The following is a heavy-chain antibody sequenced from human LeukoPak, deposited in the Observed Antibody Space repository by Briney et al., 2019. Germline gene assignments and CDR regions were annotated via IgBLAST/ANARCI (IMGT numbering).Heavy chain of an antibody. Sequence: SETLSLTCTVSGGSFSSSSYYWGFICQPPGKGLEWIGSISYSGSTFYSPSLKSRVTMSVDTSKNQFSLKLSSVTAADTAVYYCGRRGSRLNLFEPWGQGTLVTVSS. CDR1: GGSFSSSSYY. V-gene: IGHV4-39*01. J-gene: IGHJ5*02. CDR3: GRRGSRLNLFEP. D-gene: IGHD5-12*01. CDR2: ISYSGST.